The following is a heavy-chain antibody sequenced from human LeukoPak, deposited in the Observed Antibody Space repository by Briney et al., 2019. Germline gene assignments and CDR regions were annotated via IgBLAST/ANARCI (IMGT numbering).Heavy chain of an antibody. J-gene: IGHJ4*02. CDR2: ISNSSSYI. CDR3: ARGLRYFDWSGRFDY. D-gene: IGHD3-9*01. CDR1: GFTFSSYS. V-gene: IGHV3-21*01. Sequence: KPGGSLRLSCAASGFTFSSYSMNWVRQAPGKGLEWVSSISNSSSYIYYADSVKGRFTISRDNAKNSLYLQMNSLRAEDTAVYYCARGLRYFDWSGRFDYWGQGTLVTVSS.